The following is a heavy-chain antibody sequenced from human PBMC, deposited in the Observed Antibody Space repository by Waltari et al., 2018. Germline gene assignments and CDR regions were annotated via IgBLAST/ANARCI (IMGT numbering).Heavy chain of an antibody. D-gene: IGHD5-18*01. CDR3: AHRRGYGFSLDY. J-gene: IGHJ4*02. V-gene: IGHV2-5*01. CDR2: IYWNDDK. CDR1: GFSLSTSGVG. Sequence: QITLKESGPTLVKPTQTLTVTCTFSGFSLSTSGVGVGWIRQPPGKALEWLGIIYWNDDKRYSPSLKSRLTITKDTSKNQVVLTMTNVDRVDTATYYCAHRRGYGFSLDYWGQGTLVTVSS.